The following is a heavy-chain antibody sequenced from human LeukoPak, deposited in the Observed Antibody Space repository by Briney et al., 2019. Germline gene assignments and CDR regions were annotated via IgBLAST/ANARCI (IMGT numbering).Heavy chain of an antibody. CDR1: GGSFSGYY. D-gene: IGHD4-17*01. CDR3: ASGYGDYEDDAFDI. CDR2: TNHSGST. J-gene: IGHJ3*02. Sequence: SETLSLTCAVYGGSFSGYYWSWIREPPGKGREWIGETNHSGSTNYNPSLKSRVTISVDTSKNHFSLKLSSVTAADTAVYYCASGYGDYEDDAFDIWGQGTMVTVSS. V-gene: IGHV4-34*01.